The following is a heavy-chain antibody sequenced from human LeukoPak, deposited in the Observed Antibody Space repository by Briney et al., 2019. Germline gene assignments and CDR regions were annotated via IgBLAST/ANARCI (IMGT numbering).Heavy chain of an antibody. CDR3: ARDPPGAHAFDI. V-gene: IGHV3-30*04. CDR1: GFTFSSYA. D-gene: IGHD1-26*01. J-gene: IGHJ3*02. CDR2: ISYDGSNK. Sequence: GGSLRLSCAASGFTFSSYAMHWVRQAPGKGLEWVAVISYDGSNKYYADSVKGRFTISRDNSKNTLYLQMNSLRAEDTAVYYCARDPPGAHAFDIWGQGTMVTVSS.